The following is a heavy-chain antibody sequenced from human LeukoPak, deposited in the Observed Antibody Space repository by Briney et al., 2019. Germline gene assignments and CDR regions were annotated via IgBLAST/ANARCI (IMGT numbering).Heavy chain of an antibody. Sequence: SETLSLTCTVSGGSISSSSYSWGWIRQPPGKGLEWIGSIYYSGSTYYNPSLKSRVTISVDTSKNQFSLKLSSVTAADTAVYYCARPGGDDSSGSNWFDPWGQGTLATVSS. CDR1: GGSISSSSYS. D-gene: IGHD3-22*01. J-gene: IGHJ5*02. CDR2: IYYSGST. V-gene: IGHV4-39*01. CDR3: ARPGGDDSSGSNWFDP.